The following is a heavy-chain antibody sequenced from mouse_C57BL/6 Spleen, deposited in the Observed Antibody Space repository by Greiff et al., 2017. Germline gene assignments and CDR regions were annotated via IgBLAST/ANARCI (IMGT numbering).Heavy chain of an antibody. CDR2: INPKSGST. CDR3: ARWYYEDYFDY. J-gene: IGHJ2*01. Sequence: QVQLQQPGAELVKPGASVKLSCKASGYTFTSYWMHWVQPRPGQGLEWIGMINPKSGSTNYNEKFKGKATLTIDKSSRTAYMQLSSLTSEDSSIYYCARWYYEDYFDYWGQGTTLTVSS. CDR1: GYTFTSYW. D-gene: IGHD2-4*01. V-gene: IGHV1-64*01.